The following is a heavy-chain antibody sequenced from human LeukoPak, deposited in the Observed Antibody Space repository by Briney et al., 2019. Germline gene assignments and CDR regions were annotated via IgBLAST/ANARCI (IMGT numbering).Heavy chain of an antibody. D-gene: IGHD3-10*01. CDR1: GFTFDDYG. CDR2: INWNGGST. V-gene: IGHV3-20*01. Sequence: GGSLRLSCAASGFTFDDYGMSWVRQAPGKGLEWVSGINWNGGSTGYADSVKGRFTISRDNAKNSLYLQMNSLRAEDTALYHCARVQGGTMVRGVNYYMDVWGKGTTVTVSS. J-gene: IGHJ6*03. CDR3: ARVQGGTMVRGVNYYMDV.